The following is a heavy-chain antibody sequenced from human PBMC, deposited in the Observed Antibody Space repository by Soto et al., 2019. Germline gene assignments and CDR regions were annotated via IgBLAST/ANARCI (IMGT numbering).Heavy chain of an antibody. J-gene: IGHJ1*01. V-gene: IGHV3-30*03. D-gene: IGHD3-16*01. CDR2: TSYDGSDK. CDR1: GFTFRSYV. Sequence: QVQLVESGGGVVQPGSSLRVSCVGSGFTFRSYVIHWVRQAPGKGLEWVALTSYDGSDKYYDDSVRGRFTISRDNSRNTGGFPIDRLRPRETGLFFLGRWGTAGGLDVWGQGTLVSVSS. CDR3: GRWGTAGGLDV.